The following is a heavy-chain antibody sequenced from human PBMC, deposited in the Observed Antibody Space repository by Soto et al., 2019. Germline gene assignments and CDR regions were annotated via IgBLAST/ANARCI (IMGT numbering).Heavy chain of an antibody. D-gene: IGHD3-10*01. CDR3: ARARKGNDLDM. V-gene: IGHV3-53*02. CDR2: IYSGGST. CDR1: GFSVSSDY. Sequence: DVQLVETGGGLIQPGGSLRLSCAASGFSVSSDYMNWVRQDPVKGLEWISVIYSGGSTYYADSVRGRFTISRDNSENTLFLQMDSLRVEDTAVYYCARARKGNDLDMWGQGKMVTVSS. J-gene: IGHJ3*02.